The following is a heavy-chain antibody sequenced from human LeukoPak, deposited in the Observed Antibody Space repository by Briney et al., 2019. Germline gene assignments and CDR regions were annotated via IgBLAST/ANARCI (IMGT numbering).Heavy chain of an antibody. Sequence: PGRPLSLSCGASGFTFRNYGMHWARQAPGKGLEWVALIRYDGSKKDYGDSVKGRFTISRDNSKNMVYLQMNSLRVEETAMYYCVRTGETERFEYWGQGALVTVSS. V-gene: IGHV3-33*01. D-gene: IGHD1-1*01. J-gene: IGHJ4*02. CDR3: VRTGETERFEY. CDR1: GFTFRNYG. CDR2: IRYDGSKK.